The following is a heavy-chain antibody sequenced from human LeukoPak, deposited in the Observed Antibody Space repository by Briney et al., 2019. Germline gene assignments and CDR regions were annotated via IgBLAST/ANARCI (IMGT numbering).Heavy chain of an antibody. CDR3: ARAFRKDNYYYYGMDV. CDR1: GYTFPSYY. J-gene: IGHJ6*02. D-gene: IGHD2/OR15-2a*01. V-gene: IGHV1-46*01. Sequence: ASVKGFCKASGYTFPSYYMHRVRQAPWQRVEWMGKINPSGGSTSYAQKFQGRVTMTRDTSTSTVYMELSSLRSEDTAVYYCARAFRKDNYYYYGMDVWSQGTTVTVSS. CDR2: INPSGGST.